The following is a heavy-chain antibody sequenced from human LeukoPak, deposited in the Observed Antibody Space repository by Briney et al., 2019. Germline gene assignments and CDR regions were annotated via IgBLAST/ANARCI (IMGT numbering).Heavy chain of an antibody. CDR1: EFTFSNYW. CDR3: SKPLADNGDH. D-gene: IGHD1-14*01. J-gene: IGHJ4*02. CDR2: IKTDGSET. V-gene: IGHV3-74*01. Sequence: GGSPRLSCAASEFTFSNYWMHWFRQAPGKGLVWVSRIKTDGSETGYADSVKGRFTISRDNAKNTLYLQMNSLRAEDTAVYYCSKPLADNGDHWGQGTLLTVSS.